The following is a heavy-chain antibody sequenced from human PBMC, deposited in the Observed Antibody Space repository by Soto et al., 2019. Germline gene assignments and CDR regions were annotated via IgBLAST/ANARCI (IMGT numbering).Heavy chain of an antibody. V-gene: IGHV3-7*03. CDR2: IKQDGSEK. Sequence: EVQLVESGGGLVQPGGSLRLSCAASGFTFSSYWMSWVRQAPGKGLEWVANIKQDGSEKYYVDSVKGRFTISRDNAKNSLYLQMNSLRAEDTAVYYCARDLWYYGSGRGVKLDYWGQGTLVTVSS. J-gene: IGHJ4*02. CDR1: GFTFSSYW. D-gene: IGHD3-10*01. CDR3: ARDLWYYGSGRGVKLDY.